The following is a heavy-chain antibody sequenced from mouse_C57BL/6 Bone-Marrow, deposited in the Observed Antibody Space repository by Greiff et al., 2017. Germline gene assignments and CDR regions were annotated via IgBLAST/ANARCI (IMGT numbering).Heavy chain of an antibody. CDR1: GYTFTDYY. Sequence: EVQLQQSGPELVKPGASVKISCKASGYTFTDYYMNWVKQSHGKSLEWIGDINPNNGGTSYNQKFKGKATLTVDKSSSTAYMELRSLTSEDSAVYYCARGGSSYEGYYFDYWGQGTTLTVSS. D-gene: IGHD1-1*01. CDR2: INPNNGGT. CDR3: ARGGSSYEGYYFDY. V-gene: IGHV1-26*01. J-gene: IGHJ2*01.